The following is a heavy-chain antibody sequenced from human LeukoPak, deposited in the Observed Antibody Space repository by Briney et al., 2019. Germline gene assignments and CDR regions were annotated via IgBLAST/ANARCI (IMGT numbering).Heavy chain of an antibody. CDR3: ARGGNLLLDY. J-gene: IGHJ4*02. V-gene: IGHV3-20*04. D-gene: IGHD1-14*01. CDR1: GLTFDDYG. Sequence: PGGSLRLSCAASGLTFDDYGMSWVRQAPGKGLEWISGLNWNGDSTGYADSLKGRFTISRDNAKNSLYLQMNRLRAEDTAFYYCARGGNLLLDYWGQGILVTVSS. CDR2: LNWNGDST.